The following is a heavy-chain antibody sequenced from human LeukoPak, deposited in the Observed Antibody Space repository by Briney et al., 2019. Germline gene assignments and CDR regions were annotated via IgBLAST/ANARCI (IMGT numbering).Heavy chain of an antibody. D-gene: IGHD3-22*01. CDR3: ARGDSSGSYYFDY. Sequence: SETLSLTCTVSGASISGYYWSWIRQPPGKGLEWIGYIYTSGNTNYNPSLKSRVTISVDTSKNQFSLKLSSVTAADTAVYYCARGDSSGSYYFDYWGQGTLVTVSS. V-gene: IGHV4-4*09. CDR1: GASISGYY. CDR2: IYTSGNT. J-gene: IGHJ4*02.